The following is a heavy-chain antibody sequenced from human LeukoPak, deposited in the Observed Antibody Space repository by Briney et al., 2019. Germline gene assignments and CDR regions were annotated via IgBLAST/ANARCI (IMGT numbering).Heavy chain of an antibody. D-gene: IGHD1-26*01. CDR1: GFTFGGYG. J-gene: IGHJ4*02. Sequence: PGGSLRLSCAASGFTFGGYGMHWVRQAPGKGLEWVAFIRYGGSNKYYADSVKGRFTISRDNSKNTLYLQMNSLRAEDTAVYYCAKDHQAQWELRYYFDYWGQGTLVTVPS. CDR3: AKDHQAQWELRYYFDY. CDR2: IRYGGSNK. V-gene: IGHV3-30*02.